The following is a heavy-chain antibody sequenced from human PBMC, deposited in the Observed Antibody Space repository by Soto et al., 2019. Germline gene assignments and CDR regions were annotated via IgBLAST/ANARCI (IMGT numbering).Heavy chain of an antibody. CDR1: GYTFPTYG. J-gene: IGHJ4*02. D-gene: IGHD6-6*01. CDR3: AGADSSSSGFDY. CDR2: ISAYNGNT. V-gene: IGHV1-18*01. Sequence: GASVKVSCKASGYTFPTYGISWVRQAPGQGLEWMGWISAYNGNTNYPQKLQGRVTLTTDTSTTTAYMEVRSLRSDDTALYFCAGADSSSSGFDYWGQGTLVTVSS.